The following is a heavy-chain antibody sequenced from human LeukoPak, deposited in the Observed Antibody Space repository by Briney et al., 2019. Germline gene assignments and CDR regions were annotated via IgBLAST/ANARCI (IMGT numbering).Heavy chain of an antibody. CDR1: GYTFTTYY. CDR2: ISPSGGGT. CDR3: ARDPQTDSSGYPFDY. J-gene: IGHJ4*02. Sequence: ASVKVSCKASGYTFTTYYMHWVRQAPGQGLAWMGIISPSGGGTTYAQEFQGRVTMTSDTSTSTVYMELSSLRSEDTAVYYCARDPQTDSSGYPFDYRGQGTLVTVSS. D-gene: IGHD3-22*01. V-gene: IGHV1-46*01.